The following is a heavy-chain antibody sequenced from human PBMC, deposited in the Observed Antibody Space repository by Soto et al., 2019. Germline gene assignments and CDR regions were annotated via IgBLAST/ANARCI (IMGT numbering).Heavy chain of an antibody. D-gene: IGHD1-1*01. J-gene: IGHJ4*02. CDR3: VKDRYVEY. CDR2: ISSDGVST. V-gene: IGHV3-64D*06. Sequence: GGSLRLSCSASGLSFSSYAMHWVRQAPGKGLEYVSSISSDGVSTYYADSVKGRFTISRDNSKNTVYLQMSSLRAEDTAVYYCVKDRYVEYWGQGTLVTVCS. CDR1: GLSFSSYA.